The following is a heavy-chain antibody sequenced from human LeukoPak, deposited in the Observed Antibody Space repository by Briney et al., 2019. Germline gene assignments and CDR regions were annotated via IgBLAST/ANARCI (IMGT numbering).Heavy chain of an antibody. CDR2: IYYSGST. CDR3: ARGVRYDFWSGYPNWFDP. Sequence: SETLSLTCTVSGGSISSYYWSWIRQPPGKGLEWIGYIYYSGSTNYNPSLKSRVTISVDTSKNQFSLKLSSVTAADTAVYYCARGVRYDFWSGYPNWFDPWGQGTLVTVSS. CDR1: GGSISSYY. V-gene: IGHV4-59*12. J-gene: IGHJ5*02. D-gene: IGHD3-3*01.